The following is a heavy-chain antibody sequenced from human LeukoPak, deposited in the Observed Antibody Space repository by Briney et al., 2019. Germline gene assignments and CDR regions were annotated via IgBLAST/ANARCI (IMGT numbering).Heavy chain of an antibody. CDR2: INHSGST. D-gene: IGHD3-22*01. V-gene: IGHV4-34*01. Sequence: PSETLSLTCAVYGGSFSGYYWSWIRQPPGKGLEWIGEINHSGSTNYNPSLKSRVTISVDTSKNQFSLKLSSVTAADTAAYYCARSTGYYYGAFDIWGQGTMVTVSS. CDR1: GGSFSGYY. J-gene: IGHJ3*02. CDR3: ARSTGYYYGAFDI.